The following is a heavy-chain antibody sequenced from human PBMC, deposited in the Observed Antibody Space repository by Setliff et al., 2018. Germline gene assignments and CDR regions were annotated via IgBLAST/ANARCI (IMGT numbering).Heavy chain of an antibody. CDR2: VYSDGET. CDR3: ARERQGGFLEWSPFDS. D-gene: IGHD3-3*01. J-gene: IGHJ4*02. CDR1: GGFIYDHY. Sequence: SQTLSLTCTVSGGFIYDHYWTWIRQPAGKGLQWIGRVYSDGETDYSPSLKSRVTISVDKSNNQFSLNLKSMTAADTALYFCARERQGGFLEWSPFDSWGQGILVTVSS. V-gene: IGHV4-4*07.